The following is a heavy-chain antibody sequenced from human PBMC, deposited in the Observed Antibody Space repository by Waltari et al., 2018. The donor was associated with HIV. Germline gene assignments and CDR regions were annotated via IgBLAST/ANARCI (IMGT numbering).Heavy chain of an antibody. CDR2: INTDGSST. Sequence: EVQLVESGGGLVQPGGSLILSCAASGFTFSSYWIHWVRQAPGKGLVWVSRINTDGSSTSYADSVKGRFTISRDNAKNTLYLQMNSLRAEDTAVYYCARGGHCSGISCYTGDYSYGLDVWGQGTTVTVSS. D-gene: IGHD2-2*02. J-gene: IGHJ6*02. CDR1: GFTFSSYW. CDR3: ARGGHCSGISCYTGDYSYGLDV. V-gene: IGHV3-74*01.